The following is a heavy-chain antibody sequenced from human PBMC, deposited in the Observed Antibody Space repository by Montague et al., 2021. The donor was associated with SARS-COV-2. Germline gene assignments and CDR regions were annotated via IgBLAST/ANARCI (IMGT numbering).Heavy chain of an antibody. CDR3: ARAPVAHITIFGVVTSFDY. CDR2: IYYSGST. Sequence: SETLSLTCTVSGGSISSYYWSWTRQPPGKGLEWIGYIYYSGSTNYNPSIKSRVTISVDTSKNQFSLKLSSVTAADTAVYYCARAPVAHITIFGVVTSFDYWGQGTLVTVSS. D-gene: IGHD3-3*01. CDR1: GGSISSYY. J-gene: IGHJ4*02. V-gene: IGHV4-59*01.